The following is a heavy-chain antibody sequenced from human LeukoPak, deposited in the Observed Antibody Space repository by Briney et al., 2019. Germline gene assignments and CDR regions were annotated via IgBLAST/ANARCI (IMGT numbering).Heavy chain of an antibody. D-gene: IGHD5-18*01. V-gene: IGHV3-23*01. Sequence: PGGSLRLSCVASGITFSNYAVSWVRQAPEKGLDWVSVISGSAHKIRYADSVKGRFTISRDNSENIVYLQMSNLRVEDTAVYYCAGRPTGYSSGYIHWGQGPLVTVSS. CDR3: AGRPTGYSSGYIH. CDR1: GITFSNYA. J-gene: IGHJ4*02. CDR2: ISGSAHKI.